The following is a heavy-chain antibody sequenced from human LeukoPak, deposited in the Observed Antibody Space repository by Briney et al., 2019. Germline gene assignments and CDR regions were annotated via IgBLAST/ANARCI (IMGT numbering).Heavy chain of an antibody. CDR2: IYYSGSG. J-gene: IGHJ4*02. CDR1: GGSLTSSNQY. V-gene: IGHV4-61*01. Sequence: SETLSLTCSVVGGSLTSSNQYWTWIRQPPGKGLEWVAYIYYSGSGNYNPSLKSRVTISVDTSKNQFSLKLSSVTAADTAVYYCAGVGITMVRGVHFDYWGQGTLVTVSS. CDR3: AGVGITMVRGVHFDY. D-gene: IGHD3-10*01.